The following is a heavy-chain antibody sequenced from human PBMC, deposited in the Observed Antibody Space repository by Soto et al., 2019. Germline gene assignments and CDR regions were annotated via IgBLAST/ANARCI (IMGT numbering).Heavy chain of an antibody. CDR3: ARESSGGNRLGP. J-gene: IGHJ5*02. Sequence: PGGALRLSCAAFGFSFSTYEMNWVRQAPGKGLEWVSYIGSRHDTIDYSDSVKDRFTISRDNAKSSIYLQMSSLRVDDSAVYYCARESSGGNRLGPWGQGTLVTVSS. V-gene: IGHV3-48*03. D-gene: IGHD2-15*01. CDR1: GFSFSTYE. CDR2: IGSRHDTI.